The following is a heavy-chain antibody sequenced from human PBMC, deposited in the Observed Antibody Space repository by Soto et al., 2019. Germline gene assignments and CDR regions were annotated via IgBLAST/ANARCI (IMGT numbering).Heavy chain of an antibody. CDR2: ISGSGSTI. CDR1: GFTFSDYY. Sequence: SLRLSCAASGFTFSDYYMSWIRQAPGKGLEWVSYISGSGSTIYYADSVKGRFTISRDNAKNSLYLQMNSLRAEDTAVYYCASPGGGITMVRGVKGWFDPWGQGTLVTVSS. CDR3: ASPGGGITMVRGVKGWFDP. V-gene: IGHV3-11*01. J-gene: IGHJ5*02. D-gene: IGHD3-10*01.